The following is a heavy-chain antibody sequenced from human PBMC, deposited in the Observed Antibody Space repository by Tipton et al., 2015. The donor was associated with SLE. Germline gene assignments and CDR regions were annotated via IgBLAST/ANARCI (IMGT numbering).Heavy chain of an antibody. Sequence: RSLRLSCAASGFTFSSYAMHWVRQAPGKGLEWVAVISYDGSNKYYADSVKGRFTISRDNSKNTLYLQMNSLRGEDTAVYYCATTTTMTNYIDYWGQGTLVTVSS. CDR2: ISYDGSNK. CDR3: ATTTTMTNYIDY. CDR1: GFTFSSYA. V-gene: IGHV3-30-3*01. J-gene: IGHJ4*02. D-gene: IGHD4-17*01.